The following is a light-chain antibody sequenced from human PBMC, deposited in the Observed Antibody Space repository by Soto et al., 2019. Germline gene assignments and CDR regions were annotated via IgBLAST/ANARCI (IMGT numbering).Light chain of an antibody. Sequence: QSALTQPRSVSGSPGQSVTISCTGTSSDVGGYNYVSWYQQHPGKDPKLMIYDVSKRPSGVPDRFSGSKSGNTASLTISGLQAEDEADYYCGSYAGSYTWVFGGGTKLTVL. V-gene: IGLV2-11*01. J-gene: IGLJ3*02. CDR1: SSDVGGYNY. CDR2: DVS. CDR3: GSYAGSYTWV.